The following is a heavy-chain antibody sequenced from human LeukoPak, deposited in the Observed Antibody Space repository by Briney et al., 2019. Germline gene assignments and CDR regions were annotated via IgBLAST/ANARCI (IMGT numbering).Heavy chain of an antibody. Sequence: GGSLRLSCAASGFTFSSYGMHWVRQAPGKGLEWVAFIRYDGSNKYYADSVKGRFTISRDNSKNTLYLQMNSLRAEDTAVYYCAKDGCSSTSCYVNYFDYWGQGTLVTVSS. V-gene: IGHV3-30*02. J-gene: IGHJ4*02. CDR3: AKDGCSSTSCYVNYFDY. CDR2: IRYDGSNK. CDR1: GFTFSSYG. D-gene: IGHD2-2*01.